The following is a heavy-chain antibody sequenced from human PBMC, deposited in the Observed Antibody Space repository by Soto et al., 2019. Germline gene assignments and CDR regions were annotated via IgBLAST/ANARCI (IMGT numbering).Heavy chain of an antibody. V-gene: IGHV3-23*01. Sequence: EVHLLESGGALVQPGGSLTLSCAASGFSFSDYAMSWVRQAPGKGLEWVSSISRTGDSAYYADSVKGRFAISRGRSKNRLVLQLNSLRVEDTAVYYCAKGPDGSGYYHNWFDSWGQGTLITVSS. CDR1: GFSFSDYA. D-gene: IGHD3-22*01. CDR3: AKGPDGSGYYHNWFDS. J-gene: IGHJ5*01. CDR2: ISRTGDSA.